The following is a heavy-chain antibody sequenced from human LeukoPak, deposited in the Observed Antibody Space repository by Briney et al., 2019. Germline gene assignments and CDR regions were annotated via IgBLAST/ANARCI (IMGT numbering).Heavy chain of an antibody. CDR2: IKQDGSEK. V-gene: IGHV3-7*01. Sequence: TSETLSLTCAVYGGSFSGYYWSWVRQAPGKGLEWVANIKQDGSEKYYVDSVKGRFTISRDNAKNSLYLQMNSLRAEDTAVYYCARERIAVAGGYYFDYWGQGTLVTVSS. D-gene: IGHD6-19*01. CDR3: ARERIAVAGGYYFDY. J-gene: IGHJ4*02. CDR1: GGSFSGYY.